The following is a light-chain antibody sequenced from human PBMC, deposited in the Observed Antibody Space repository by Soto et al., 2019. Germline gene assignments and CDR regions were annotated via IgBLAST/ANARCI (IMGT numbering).Light chain of an antibody. CDR1: SSNIGTGYD. V-gene: IGLV1-40*01. Sequence: QSVLTQPPSVSGAPGRRVTISCTGSSSNIGTGYDVHWYQQLPGTAPKLLIYGNNNRPSGVPDRFSGSKSGTSASLAITGLQAEDEADYYCQSYDSSLSGFVFGTGTKVTV. J-gene: IGLJ1*01. CDR3: QSYDSSLSGFV. CDR2: GNN.